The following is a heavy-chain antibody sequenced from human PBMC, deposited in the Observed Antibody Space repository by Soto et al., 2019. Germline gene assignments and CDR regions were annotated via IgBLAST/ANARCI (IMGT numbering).Heavy chain of an antibody. CDR2: IYYTGST. V-gene: IGHV4-59*01. CDR1: AGSLTNNY. D-gene: IGHD6-13*01. CDR3: ERTSSTWLIFDY. Sequence: KPSETLSLTCTVSAGSLTNNYWSWVRQPPGQGLEWLGYIYYTGSTNYNPSLESRVTISVDTSKNQFSLRLTSVTAADTAVYYCERTSSTWLIFDYWGQGALVTVSS. J-gene: IGHJ4*02.